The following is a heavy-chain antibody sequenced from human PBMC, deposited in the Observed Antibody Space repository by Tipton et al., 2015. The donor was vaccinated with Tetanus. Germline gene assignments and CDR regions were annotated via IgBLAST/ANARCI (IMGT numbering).Heavy chain of an antibody. CDR3: ARDAGDSGY. J-gene: IGHJ4*02. V-gene: IGHV4-59*01. Sequence: TLSLTCTVSRGPISSYYWSWIRQSPGKGLEWMGHVHKNGSTNYNPSLKSRLTMSLDSSKNQFSLRLASVTSADTAVYYCARDAGDSGYWGQGALVTVSS. CDR1: RGPISSYY. D-gene: IGHD2-21*02. CDR2: VHKNGST.